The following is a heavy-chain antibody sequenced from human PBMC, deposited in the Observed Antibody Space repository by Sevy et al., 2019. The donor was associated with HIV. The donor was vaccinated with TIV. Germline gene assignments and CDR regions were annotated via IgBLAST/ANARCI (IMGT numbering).Heavy chain of an antibody. D-gene: IGHD6-6*01. J-gene: IGHJ6*02. V-gene: IGHV3-30*02. CDR3: AKDSSIAAHSINYYYYYGMDV. Sequence: GESLKISCAASGFTFSSYGMHWVRQAPGKGLEWVAFIRYDGSNKYYADSVKGRFTISRDNSKNTLYLQMNSLRAEDTAVYYCAKDSSIAAHSINYYYYYGMDVWGQGTTVTVSS. CDR2: IRYDGSNK. CDR1: GFTFSSYG.